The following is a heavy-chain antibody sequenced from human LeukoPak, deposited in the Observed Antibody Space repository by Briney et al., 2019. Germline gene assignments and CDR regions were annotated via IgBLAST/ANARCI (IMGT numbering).Heavy chain of an antibody. Sequence: SETLSLTCTVSGGPISSYYWSWIRQPPGKGLEWIGYIYYSGSTNYNPSLKSRVTISVDTSKNQFSLKLSSVTAADTAVYYCARHNLAFDYWGQETLVTVSS. V-gene: IGHV4-59*08. J-gene: IGHJ4*02. CDR3: ARHNLAFDY. CDR1: GGPISSYY. D-gene: IGHD1-20*01. CDR2: IYYSGST.